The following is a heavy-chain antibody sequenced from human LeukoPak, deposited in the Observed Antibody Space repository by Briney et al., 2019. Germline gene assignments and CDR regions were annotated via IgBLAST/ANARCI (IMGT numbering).Heavy chain of an antibody. D-gene: IGHD5-24*01. J-gene: IGHJ3*02. CDR3: TTYNDRDAFDI. CDR2: IKSKTDGGTT. CDR1: GFTFSNDW. V-gene: IGHV3-15*01. Sequence: PGGSLRLSCAASGFTFSNDWMSWVRQAPGKGLEWVGRIKSKTDGGTTDYAAPVKGRFTISRGDSKNTLYLQMNSLKTEDTAVYYCTTYNDRDAFDIWGQGTMVTVSP.